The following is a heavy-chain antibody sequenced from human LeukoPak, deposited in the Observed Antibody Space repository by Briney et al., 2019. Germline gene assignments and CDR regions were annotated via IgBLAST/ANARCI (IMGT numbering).Heavy chain of an antibody. Sequence: SETXXLXXXXXGGFISSXXXSWIRQXPGXGXGWXGNIFFSGTTNYNPSLKRGVTISVDTYKNKFSLKMRSVDAAEKAVYYGGTTLWFGELFHFHYWGQGTLVTVSS. CDR3: GTTLWFGELFHFHY. V-gene: IGHV4-59*01. CDR1: GGFISSXX. D-gene: IGHD3-10*01. CDR2: IFFSGTT. J-gene: IGHJ4*02.